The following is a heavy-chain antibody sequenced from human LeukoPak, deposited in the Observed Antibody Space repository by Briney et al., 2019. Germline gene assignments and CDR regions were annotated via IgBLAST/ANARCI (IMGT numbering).Heavy chain of an antibody. CDR3: ASQVPTIVVVPAYDAFDI. CDR2: INANSGAT. J-gene: IGHJ3*02. Sequence: ASVKVSCKASGYTFTGYYMHWVRQAPGQGLEWMGWINANSGATNYAQNFQGRVTMTRDTSISTAYMELSRLRSDDTAVYYCASQVPTIVVVPAYDAFDIWGQGTLVTVSS. V-gene: IGHV1-2*02. CDR1: GYTFTGYY. D-gene: IGHD2-2*01.